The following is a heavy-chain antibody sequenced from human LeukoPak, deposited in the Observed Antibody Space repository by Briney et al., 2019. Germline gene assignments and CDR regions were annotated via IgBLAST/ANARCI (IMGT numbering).Heavy chain of an antibody. Sequence: GESLKISCRGSGYSFTTYWIGWVRQMPGKGLEWMGVMYAGGSDSRYSPSFEGQVTMSVDASINTAYLQWSSLKASDTAIYFCARRQAVTGAPFDYWGQGILVTVSS. CDR1: GYSFTTYW. CDR2: MYAGGSDS. D-gene: IGHD4-17*01. CDR3: ARRQAVTGAPFDY. J-gene: IGHJ4*02. V-gene: IGHV5-51*01.